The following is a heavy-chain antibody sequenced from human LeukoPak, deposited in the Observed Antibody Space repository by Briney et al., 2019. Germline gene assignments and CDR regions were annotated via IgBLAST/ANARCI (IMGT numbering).Heavy chain of an antibody. CDR2: ISSVGSTI. D-gene: IGHD2-2*01. CDR3: AITSLNDPAAD. Sequence: GGSLRLSCAASGFTFSSYEMNWGRQAPGKGLEGVSYISSVGSTIYYAHSVKGRFTISRDNAKNSLYLQMNSLRAKDTAVYYCAITSLNDPAADWGQGTLVTVSS. J-gene: IGHJ4*02. V-gene: IGHV3-48*03. CDR1: GFTFSSYE.